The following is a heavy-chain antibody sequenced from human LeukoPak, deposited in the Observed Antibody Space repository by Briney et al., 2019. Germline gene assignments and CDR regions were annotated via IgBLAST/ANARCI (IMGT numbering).Heavy chain of an antibody. Sequence: PSETLSLTCTVSGGSISSSSYYWGWIRQPPGKGPEWIGSIYYSGSTYYNPSLKSRVTISVDTSKNQFSLKLSSVTAADTAVYYCARDPKRWLHPRYFDLWGRGTLVTVSS. CDR3: ARDPKRWLHPRYFDL. D-gene: IGHD5-24*01. V-gene: IGHV4-39*07. J-gene: IGHJ2*01. CDR2: IYYSGST. CDR1: GGSISSSSYY.